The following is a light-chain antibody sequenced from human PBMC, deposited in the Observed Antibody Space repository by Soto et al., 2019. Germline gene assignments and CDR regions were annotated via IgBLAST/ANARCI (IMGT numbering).Light chain of an antibody. V-gene: IGLV2-23*01. J-gene: IGLJ2*01. CDR3: CSYAGSSTVRV. Sequence: HSALTQPASVSGSPGQSITISCTGTSSDVGSYNFVSWYQQHPGKAPKLMIYEDNKRPSGVSNRFSASKSGNTASLTISGLQAEDEADYYCCSYAGSSTVRVFGGGTKLTVL. CDR2: EDN. CDR1: SSDVGSYNF.